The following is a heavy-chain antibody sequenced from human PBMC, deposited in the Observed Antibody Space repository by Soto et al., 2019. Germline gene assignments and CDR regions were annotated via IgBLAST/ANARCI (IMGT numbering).Heavy chain of an antibody. CDR2: INPNTGDT. CDR3: ARDWYYHDSSGYSKQVWYYYYGMVV. Sequence: ASVKVSCKASGYIFTDYYMHWVRQAPGQGLEWMGRINPNTGDTSLAAIFQGRVTMTRDTSITTAYMEVSRLRSDDTAVYYCARDWYYHDSSGYSKQVWYYYYGMVVWGQGTTVAVSS. V-gene: IGHV1-2*06. CDR1: GYIFTDYY. D-gene: IGHD3-22*01. J-gene: IGHJ6*02.